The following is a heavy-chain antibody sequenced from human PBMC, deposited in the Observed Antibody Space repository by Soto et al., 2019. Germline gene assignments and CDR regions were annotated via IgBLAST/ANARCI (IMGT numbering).Heavy chain of an antibody. CDR2: IYPGDSET. V-gene: IGHV5-51*01. J-gene: IGHJ4*02. CDR3: ARLGFPGAIYFDS. Sequence: GESLKISCKGSGYNFTTFWIGWVRQVPGKGLEWMGIIYPGDSETKYSPDFEGQGTISADRSTNTAYLQWRSLRASDTAMYYCARLGFPGAIYFDSWGLGTLVTVSS. CDR1: GYNFTTFW.